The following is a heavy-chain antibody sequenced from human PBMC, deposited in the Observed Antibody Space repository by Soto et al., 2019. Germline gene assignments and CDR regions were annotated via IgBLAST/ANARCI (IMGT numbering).Heavy chain of an antibody. CDR3: ARVGRDYGDSIYYYGMDV. CDR1: GGSISSYY. V-gene: IGHV4-59*01. Sequence: SETLSLTCTVSGGSISSYYWSWIRQPPGKGLEWIGYIYYSGSTNYNPSLKSRVTISVDTSKNQFSLKLSSVPAADTAVYYFARVGRDYGDSIYYYGMDVWGQGTTVTVSS. CDR2: IYYSGST. D-gene: IGHD4-17*01. J-gene: IGHJ6*02.